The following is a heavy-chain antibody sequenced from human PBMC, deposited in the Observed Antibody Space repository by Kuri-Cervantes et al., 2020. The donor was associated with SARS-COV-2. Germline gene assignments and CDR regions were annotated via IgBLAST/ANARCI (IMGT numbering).Heavy chain of an antibody. Sequence: ASVKVSCKASGYTFTSYDINWVRQATGQGLEWMGWMNPNSGNTGYAQKFQGRVTITRNTSISTAYMELSSLRSEDTAVYYCARGYCSGGSCYSEDYFDYWGQGTLVTVSS. D-gene: IGHD2-15*01. V-gene: IGHV1-8*03. CDR3: ARGYCSGGSCYSEDYFDY. CDR1: GYTFTSYD. CDR2: MNPNSGNT. J-gene: IGHJ4*02.